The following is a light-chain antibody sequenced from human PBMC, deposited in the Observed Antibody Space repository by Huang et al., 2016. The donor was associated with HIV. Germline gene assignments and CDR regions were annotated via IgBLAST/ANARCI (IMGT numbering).Light chain of an antibody. J-gene: IGKJ3*01. CDR3: QQYGSSPA. Sequence: EFVLTQSPGTLSLSPGESATLSCRASQTVSNYFLAWYQQRPGQAPRLLIYGASSRATGIPDRFSGSGSGTDFTLTISGLEPEDFAVYYCQQYGSSPAFGPGTKVDIK. CDR2: GAS. V-gene: IGKV3-20*01. CDR1: QTVSNYF.